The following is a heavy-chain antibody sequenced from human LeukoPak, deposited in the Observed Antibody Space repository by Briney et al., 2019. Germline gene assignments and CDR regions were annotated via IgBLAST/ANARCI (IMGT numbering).Heavy chain of an antibody. CDR3: ARGTFFGYSYGYVGFDY. D-gene: IGHD5-18*01. V-gene: IGHV4-30-2*01. Sequence: SQTLSLTCAVSGGSISSGGYSWSWIRQPPGKGLEWIGYIYHSGSTNYNPSLKSRVTISVDTSKNQFSLKLSSVTAADTAVYYCARGTFFGYSYGYVGFDYWGQGTLVTVSS. J-gene: IGHJ4*02. CDR1: GGSISSGGYS. CDR2: IYHSGST.